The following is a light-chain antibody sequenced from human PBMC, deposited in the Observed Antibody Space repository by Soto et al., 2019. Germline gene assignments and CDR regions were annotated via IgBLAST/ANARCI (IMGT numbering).Light chain of an antibody. V-gene: IGKV1-39*01. CDR3: QQTAANPWT. Sequence: DIQMTQSPSSLSAYVGDRVTITCRASQNIGVYLNWYQKKPGKAPKLLIHAASSLHSGVPSTFSGSGSGTDFALTISSLQPEDFANYYCQQTAANPWTFAQGTKVEIK. CDR1: QNIGVY. J-gene: IGKJ1*01. CDR2: AAS.